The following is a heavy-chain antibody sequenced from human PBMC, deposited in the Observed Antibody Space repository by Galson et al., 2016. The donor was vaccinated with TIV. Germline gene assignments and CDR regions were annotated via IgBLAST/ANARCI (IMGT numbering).Heavy chain of an antibody. V-gene: IGHV3-33*01. CDR1: GFTFGTYG. Sequence: SLRLSCAASGFTFGTYGMHWVRQAPGKGLEWVAFMWFDGRNLDYADSVKGRFTISRDNSKNTLYLQINSLSAEDTAVYYCASEGHYSSSSPGYYFDYWGQGTLVTGSS. CDR3: ASEGHYSSSSPGYYFDY. CDR2: MWFDGRNL. D-gene: IGHD6-6*01. J-gene: IGHJ4*02.